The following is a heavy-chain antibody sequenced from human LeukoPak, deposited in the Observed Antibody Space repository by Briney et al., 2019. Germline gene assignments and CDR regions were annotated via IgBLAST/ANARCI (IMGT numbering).Heavy chain of an antibody. CDR3: ARVLDTAMATIFDY. Sequence: SETLSLTCAVYGGSFSGYYWSWIRQPPGKGLEWIGEINHSGSTNYNPSLKSRVTISVDTSKNQFSLKLSSVTAADTAVYYCARVLDTAMATIFDYWGQGTLVTVSS. J-gene: IGHJ4*02. V-gene: IGHV4-34*01. D-gene: IGHD5-18*01. CDR2: INHSGST. CDR1: GGSFSGYY.